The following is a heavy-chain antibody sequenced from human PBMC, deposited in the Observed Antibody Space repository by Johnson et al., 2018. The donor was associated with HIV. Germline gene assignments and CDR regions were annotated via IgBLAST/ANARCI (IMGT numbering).Heavy chain of an antibody. J-gene: IGHJ3*01. CDR1: GFTLSSYV. CDR3: ARATYYYDTSGYLTRPRAFDV. Sequence: VQLVESGGGVVQPGRSLRLSCAVSGFTLSSYVMHWVRQAPGKGLEWVAVMSYDGSDKYYADSVKGRFTISRDNSKNTLYLQMNSLRAEDTALYYCARATYYYDTSGYLTRPRAFDVWGLGTMVTVSS. CDR2: MSYDGSDK. V-gene: IGHV3-30*04. D-gene: IGHD3-22*01.